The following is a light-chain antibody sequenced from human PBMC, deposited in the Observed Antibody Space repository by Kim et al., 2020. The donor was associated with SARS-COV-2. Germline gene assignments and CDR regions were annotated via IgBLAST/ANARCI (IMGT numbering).Light chain of an antibody. J-gene: IGKJ2*01. CDR3: QQYDNFPRT. V-gene: IGKV1-33*01. CDR2: DAS. CDR1: QDISNY. Sequence: SASLGDRVTMTCQASQDISNYLNWYQQKPGKAPKLLIYDASNLETGVPSRFSGSGSGTNFIFTISSLQPEDTATYYCQQYDNFPRTFGQGTKLEI.